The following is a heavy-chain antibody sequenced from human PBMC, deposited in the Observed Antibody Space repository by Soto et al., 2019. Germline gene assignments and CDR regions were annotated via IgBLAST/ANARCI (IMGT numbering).Heavy chain of an antibody. CDR1: GYTFTSYG. D-gene: IGHD3-22*01. J-gene: IGHJ5*02. Sequence: ASVKVSCKASGYTFTSYGISWVRQAPGQGLEWMGWISAYNGNTNYAQKLQGRVTMTTDTSTSTAYMELRSLRSDDTAVYYCARSKRSSGYYNWFDPWGQGTLVTVS. CDR2: ISAYNGNT. V-gene: IGHV1-18*01. CDR3: ARSKRSSGYYNWFDP.